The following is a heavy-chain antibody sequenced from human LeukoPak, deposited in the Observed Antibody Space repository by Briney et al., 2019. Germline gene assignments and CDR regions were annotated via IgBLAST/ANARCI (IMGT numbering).Heavy chain of an antibody. D-gene: IGHD3-10*01. CDR1: GFTFSSYS. V-gene: IGHV3-21*01. CDR2: ISSGSTYT. CDR3: ARDFDYYGSGSYDPRYYGMDV. J-gene: IGHJ6*02. Sequence: PGGSLRLSCAASGFTFSSYSMSWVRQAPGKGLEWVSCISSGSTYTYYADSVKGRFTISRDNAKNSLYLQMNSLRAEDTAAYYCARDFDYYGSGSYDPRYYGMDVWGQGTTVTVSS.